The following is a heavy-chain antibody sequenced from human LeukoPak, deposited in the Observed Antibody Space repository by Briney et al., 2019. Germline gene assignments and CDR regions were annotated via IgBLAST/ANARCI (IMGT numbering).Heavy chain of an antibody. CDR3: EMMQLVVGEFDP. J-gene: IGHJ5*02. D-gene: IGHD6-13*01. CDR1: EFNVSRIH. Sequence: GGILRLSCAASEFNVSRIHMNWVPQAPRRGLMGVSSIDSDNTTYSADSVQGRFTISRDTSNTTLFLQMNSLRAEDTAVYYCEMMQLVVGEFDPWGQGTLVTVSS. CDR2: IDSDNTT. V-gene: IGHV3-66*01.